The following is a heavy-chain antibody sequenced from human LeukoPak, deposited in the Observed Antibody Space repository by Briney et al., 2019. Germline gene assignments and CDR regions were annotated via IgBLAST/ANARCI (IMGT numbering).Heavy chain of an antibody. CDR3: ARNNHRGSYRGYYYYMDV. CDR2: MNPNSGNT. V-gene: IGHV1-8*01. D-gene: IGHD1-26*01. Sequence: ASVKVSCKASGYTFTSYDINWVRQATGQGLEWMGWMNPNSGNTGYAQKFQGRVTMTRNASISTAYMELSSLRSEDTAVYYCARNNHRGSYRGYYYYMDVWGKGTTVTISS. CDR1: GYTFTSYD. J-gene: IGHJ6*03.